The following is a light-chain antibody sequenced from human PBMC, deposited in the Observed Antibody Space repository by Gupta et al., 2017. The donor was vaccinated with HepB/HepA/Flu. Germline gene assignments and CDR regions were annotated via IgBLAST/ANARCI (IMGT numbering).Light chain of an antibody. V-gene: IGKV3-20*01. CDR2: AAS. CDR3: QQYGDERRIT. CDR1: QSVNSNY. J-gene: IGKJ3*01. Sequence: EIVLTQSPGTLSLSPGERVTLSCRASQSVNSNYLAWYQQKPGQAPSLLIYAASSRATGIPDRFSGSGSGTDFTLTISRLEPEDFAVYYCQQYGDERRITFGPGTKLDIK.